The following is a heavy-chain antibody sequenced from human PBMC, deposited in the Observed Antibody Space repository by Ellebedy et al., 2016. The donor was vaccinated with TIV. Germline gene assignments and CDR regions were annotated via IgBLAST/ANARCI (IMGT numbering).Heavy chain of an antibody. CDR3: ARDPRGGGDYGDNYFDP. V-gene: IGHV3-66*01. CDR1: GFTVSSYF. J-gene: IGHJ5*02. Sequence: PGGSLRLSCAASGFTVSSYFMNWVRQTPGKGLEWVSVIYNDGGTNYTDSVKGRFTISRDSSKNMLYLQMNSLRAEDTAVYYCARDPRGGGDYGDNYFDPWGQGTLVTVSS. CDR2: IYNDGGT. D-gene: IGHD4-17*01.